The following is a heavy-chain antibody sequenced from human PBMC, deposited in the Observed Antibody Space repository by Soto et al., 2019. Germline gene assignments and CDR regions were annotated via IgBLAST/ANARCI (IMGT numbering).Heavy chain of an antibody. D-gene: IGHD6-19*01. CDR3: ASGLVEQWLAAFDY. V-gene: IGHV4-39*01. CDR2: IYYSGST. J-gene: IGHJ4*02. CDR1: GGSISSSSYY. Sequence: SETLSLTCTVSGGSISSSSYYWGWIRQPPGKGLEWIGSIYYSGSTYYNPSLKSRVTISVETSKNQFSLKLSSVTAADTAVYYCASGLVEQWLAAFDYWGQGTLVTVSS.